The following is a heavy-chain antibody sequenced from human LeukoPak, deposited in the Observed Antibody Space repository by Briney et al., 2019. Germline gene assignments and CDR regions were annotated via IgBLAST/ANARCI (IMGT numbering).Heavy chain of an antibody. CDR2: INPSGGST. V-gene: IGHV1-46*01. D-gene: IGHD1-20*01. Sequence: ASVKVSCKASGYTFTSYYMHWVRQAPGQGLEWMGIINPSGGSTSYAQKFQGRVTMTTDTSTSTAYMELRSLRSDDTAVYYCARVPNWNYYYYYMDVWGKGTTVTVSS. CDR3: ARVPNWNYYYYYMDV. J-gene: IGHJ6*03. CDR1: GYTFTSYY.